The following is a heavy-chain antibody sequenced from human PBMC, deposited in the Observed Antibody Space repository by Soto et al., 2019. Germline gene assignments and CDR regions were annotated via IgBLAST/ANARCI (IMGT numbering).Heavy chain of an antibody. V-gene: IGHV1-2*02. CDR2: INPNSGGT. CDR1: GYTFTGYY. D-gene: IGHD3-3*01. Sequence: QVQLVQSGAEVKKPGASVKVSCKASGYTFTGYYMHWVRQAPGQGLEWMGWINPNSGGTNYAQKFQGRVTMTRDTSISRAYVELSRLRSDDTAVYYFAREGALRLLEWFPLFDYWGKGTLVTFSS. J-gene: IGHJ4*02. CDR3: AREGALRLLEWFPLFDY.